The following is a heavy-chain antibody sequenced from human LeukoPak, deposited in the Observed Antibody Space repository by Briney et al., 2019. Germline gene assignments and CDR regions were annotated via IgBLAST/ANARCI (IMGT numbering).Heavy chain of an antibody. J-gene: IGHJ5*02. CDR3: ARQIVVVPKNWFDP. Sequence: ASVKVSCKASGYTFASYAITWVRQAPGQGLEWMGWISGYNGNTNYAQKFQGRVTMTTDTSTSTAYMELRSLRSDDAAVYYCARQIVVVPKNWFDPWGQGTLVTVSS. CDR2: ISGYNGNT. D-gene: IGHD2-2*01. V-gene: IGHV1-18*01. CDR1: GYTFASYA.